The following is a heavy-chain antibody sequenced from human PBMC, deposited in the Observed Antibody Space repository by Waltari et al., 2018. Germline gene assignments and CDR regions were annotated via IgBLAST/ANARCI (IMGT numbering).Heavy chain of an antibody. J-gene: IGHJ6*03. D-gene: IGHD3-10*01. CDR2: IIPIFGTA. V-gene: IGHV1-69*14. CDR3: ARVPPSRFGELSGYMDV. Sequence: QVQLVQSGAEVKKPGSSVKVSCKASGGTFSSYAISWVRQAPGQGLEWMGGIIPIFGTANYAQKFQGRVTITADKSTSTAYMELSSLRSEDTAVYYCARVPPSRFGELSGYMDVWGKGTTVTVSS. CDR1: GGTFSSYA.